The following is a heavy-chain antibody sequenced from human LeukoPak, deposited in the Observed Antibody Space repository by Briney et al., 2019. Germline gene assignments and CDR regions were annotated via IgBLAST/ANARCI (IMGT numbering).Heavy chain of an antibody. CDR2: ISGSGGST. CDR1: GFTFSSYA. J-gene: IGHJ4*02. V-gene: IGHV3-23*01. Sequence: GGSLRLSCAASGFTFSSYAMSWVRQAPGKGLEWVSAISGSGGSTYYADSVKGRFTISRDNSKNTLYLQMNSLRAEDTAVYYCAKGHYSGYCSGGNCYADYFDSWGQGALVTVSS. CDR3: AKGHYSGYCSGGNCYADYFDS. D-gene: IGHD2-15*01.